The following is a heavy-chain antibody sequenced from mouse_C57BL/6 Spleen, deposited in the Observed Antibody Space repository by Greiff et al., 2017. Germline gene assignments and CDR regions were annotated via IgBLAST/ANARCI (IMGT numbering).Heavy chain of an antibody. CDR1: GYAFSSSW. V-gene: IGHV1-82*01. Sequence: QVQLQQSGPELVKPGASVKISCKASGYAFSSSWMNWVKQRPGKGLEWIGRIYPGDGDTNYNGKFKGKATLTADKSSSTAYMQLSSLTSEDSAVYFCARPAQAPYYAMDYWGQGTSVTVSS. CDR3: ARPAQAPYYAMDY. D-gene: IGHD3-2*02. CDR2: IYPGDGDT. J-gene: IGHJ4*01.